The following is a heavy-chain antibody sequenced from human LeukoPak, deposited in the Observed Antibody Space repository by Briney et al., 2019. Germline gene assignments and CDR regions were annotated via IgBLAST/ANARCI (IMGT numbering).Heavy chain of an antibody. CDR3: ATLGEDKTDTPFDY. V-gene: IGHV1-2*06. CDR1: GYTFIDYY. Sequence: ASVKVSCKPSGYTFIDYYVHWIRQAPGQGLGWMGRINPSTGGTDFAQKFQGKVSMTRDTSISTAYMELSRLGSDDTAVYYCATLGEDKTDTPFDYWGQGTLVTVSS. CDR2: INPSTGGT. D-gene: IGHD3-16*01. J-gene: IGHJ4*02.